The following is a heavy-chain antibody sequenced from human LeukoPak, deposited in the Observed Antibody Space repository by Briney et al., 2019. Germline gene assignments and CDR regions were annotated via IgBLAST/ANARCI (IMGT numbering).Heavy chain of an antibody. CDR2: IQYDGANE. CDR3: ARDVNLRQLVD. D-gene: IGHD6-6*01. Sequence: PGGSLGLSCAASGFSFSSYGMHWVRQAPGKGLQWVAHIQYDGANEHYADSVKGRFTISRDNSMGTLFLQMNSLRSDDTAVYFCARDVNLRQLVDWGQGTLVIVSS. J-gene: IGHJ4*02. CDR1: GFSFSSYG. V-gene: IGHV3-30*19.